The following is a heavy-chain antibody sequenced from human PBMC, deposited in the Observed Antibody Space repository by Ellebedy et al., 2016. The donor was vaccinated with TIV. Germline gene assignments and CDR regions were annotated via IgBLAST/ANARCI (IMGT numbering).Heavy chain of an antibody. CDR1: GSISSSNW. D-gene: IGHD2-21*02. V-gene: IGHV3-30*18. Sequence: GSISSSNWWSWVRQAPGKGLTWVAIISFHGKTKYYADSVKGRFTISRDNSRNTLFLQLNSLRPDDTGVYFCAKGGDHTPFLDLWGRGTLVTVSS. CDR3: AKGGDHTPFLDL. J-gene: IGHJ2*01. CDR2: ISFHGKTK.